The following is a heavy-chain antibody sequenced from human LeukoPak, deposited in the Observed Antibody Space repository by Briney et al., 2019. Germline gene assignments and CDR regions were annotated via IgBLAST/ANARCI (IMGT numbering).Heavy chain of an antibody. CDR2: IYRGGSI. D-gene: IGHD1-1*01. CDR3: ARKTGTTGEAFDY. CDR1: GFNVSNNY. Sequence: PGGSLGLSCAASGFNVSNNYMSWVRQAPGKGLEWVSVIYRGGSIYYADSVKGRFTMSRDNSKNTVYLQMDSLRAEDTAVYYCARKTGTTGEAFDYWGQGTQVTVSS. V-gene: IGHV3-53*01. J-gene: IGHJ4*02.